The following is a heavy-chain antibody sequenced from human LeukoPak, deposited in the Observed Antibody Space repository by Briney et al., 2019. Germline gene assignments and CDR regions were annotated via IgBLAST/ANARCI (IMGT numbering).Heavy chain of an antibody. V-gene: IGHV3-30*18. CDR2: ISYDGSNK. CDR1: GFTFSSYG. CDR3: AKEHLPETDYGDYVGYFDY. J-gene: IGHJ4*02. Sequence: PGGSLRLSCAASGFTFSSYGMHWVRQAPGKGLEWVAVISYDGSNKYYADSVKGRFAISRDNSKNTLYLQMNSLRAEDTAVYYCAKEHLPETDYGDYVGYFDYWGQGTLVTVSS. D-gene: IGHD4-17*01.